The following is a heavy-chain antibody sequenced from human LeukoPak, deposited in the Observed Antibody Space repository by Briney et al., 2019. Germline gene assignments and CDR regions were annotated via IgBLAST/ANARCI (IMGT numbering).Heavy chain of an antibody. CDR2: IKQDGSEK. J-gene: IGHJ6*03. D-gene: IGHD4-17*01. CDR3: AKVPTTTPADYYMDV. CDR1: GFTFSDYS. Sequence: PGGSLRLSCAASGFTFSDYSMNWVRQAPGKGLEWVAHIKQDGSEKYYVDSVKGRFTISRDNAKNSLYLQMNSLRAEDTAVYYCAKVPTTTPADYYMDVWGKGTTVTVSS. V-gene: IGHV3-7*03.